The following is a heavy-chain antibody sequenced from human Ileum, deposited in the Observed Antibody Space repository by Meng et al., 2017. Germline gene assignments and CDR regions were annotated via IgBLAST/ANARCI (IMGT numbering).Heavy chain of an antibody. CDR2: ISWDDTE. V-gene: IGHV2-70*20. D-gene: IGHD6-19*01. CDR1: GFSLTTRAVS. J-gene: IGHJ4*02. CDR3: ARINGASGFYDFDY. Sequence: SGPTLVKPTQTLTLTCTFSGFSLTTRAVSVIWVRQPPGKALEWLAVISWDDTEYYTTSLRTRLTISKDTSKNQVVLTMTNMDPVDTATYYCARINGASGFYDFDYWGQGTRVTVSS.